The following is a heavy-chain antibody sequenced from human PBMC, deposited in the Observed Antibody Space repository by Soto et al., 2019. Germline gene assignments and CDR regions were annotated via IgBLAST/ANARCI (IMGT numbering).Heavy chain of an antibody. D-gene: IGHD3-22*01. CDR1: GFTFSSYG. V-gene: IGHV3-30*18. CDR2: ISYDGSNK. Sequence: GGSLRLSCAASGFTFSSYGMHWVRQAPGKGLEWVAVISYDGSNKYYADSVKGRFTISRDNSKNTLYLQMNSLRTEDTAVYYCAKDNYYCDSSGLFDYWGQGTLVTVSS. J-gene: IGHJ4*02. CDR3: AKDNYYCDSSGLFDY.